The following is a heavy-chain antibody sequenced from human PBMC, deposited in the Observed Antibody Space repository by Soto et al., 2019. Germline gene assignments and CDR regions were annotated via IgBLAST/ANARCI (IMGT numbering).Heavy chain of an antibody. CDR1: GVTISGYY. V-gene: IGHV3-11*06. CDR3: APHSDSNLDY. D-gene: IGHD4-4*01. CDR2: IDYHGDYT. J-gene: IGHJ4*02. Sequence: QMHLVESGGGLVKPGGSLRLSCEASGVTISGYYMTWIRQAPGKGLEWVSYIDYHGDYTKYVDSVKGRFTISRDNAKNSLYLQMNGLRAEDTAVYYCAPHSDSNLDYRGQGTLVTVSS.